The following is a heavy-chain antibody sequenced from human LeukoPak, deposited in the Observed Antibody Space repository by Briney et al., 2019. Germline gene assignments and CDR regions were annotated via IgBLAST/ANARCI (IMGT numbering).Heavy chain of an antibody. V-gene: IGHV3-23*01. CDR1: GFTFSSSG. J-gene: IGHJ4*02. CDR2: ISGSGGST. CDR3: AKEGSGWYFDY. D-gene: IGHD6-19*01. Sequence: GGSLRLSCAASGFTFSSSGMHWVRQAPGKGLEWVSAISGSGGSTYYADSVKGRFTISRDNSKNTLYLQMNSLRAEDTAVYYCAKEGSGWYFDYWGQGTLVTVSS.